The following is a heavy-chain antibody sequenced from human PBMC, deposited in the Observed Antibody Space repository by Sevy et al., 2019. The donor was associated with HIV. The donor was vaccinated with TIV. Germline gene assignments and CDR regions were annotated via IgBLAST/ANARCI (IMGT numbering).Heavy chain of an antibody. CDR1: GFTFGDYA. D-gene: IGHD3-3*01. CDR3: TAITIFGVVTIYYYYGMDV. CDR2: IRSKAYGGTT. J-gene: IGHJ6*02. Sequence: GGSLRLSCTASGFTFGDYAMSWFRQAPGKGLEWVGFIRSKAYGGTTEYAASVKGRFTISRDDSKRIAYLQMNSLKTEDTAVYYCTAITIFGVVTIYYYYGMDVWGQGTTVTVSS. V-gene: IGHV3-49*03.